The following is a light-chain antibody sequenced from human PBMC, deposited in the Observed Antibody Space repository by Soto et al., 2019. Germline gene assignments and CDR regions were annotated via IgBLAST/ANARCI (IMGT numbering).Light chain of an antibody. J-gene: IGKJ1*01. Sequence: DIQMPQSPSSLSASVGDRVTITCRASQRINIHLNWYQQKLGRAPDLLIYAASTLQDGVPSRFSGSGSGTEFTLTISSLQPDDFATYYCQHYNSYSEAFGQGTKVDI. CDR2: AAS. CDR1: QRINIH. V-gene: IGKV1-5*01. CDR3: QHYNSYSEA.